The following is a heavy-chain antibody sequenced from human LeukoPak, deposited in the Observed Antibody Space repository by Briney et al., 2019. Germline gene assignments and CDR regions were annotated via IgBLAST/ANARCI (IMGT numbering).Heavy chain of an antibody. J-gene: IGHJ4*02. V-gene: IGHV4-39*07. CDR2: IHYLGTS. CDR1: GGSISIDTYY. Sequence: SETLSLTCTVSGGSISIDTYYWGWIRQPPGKGLEWIASIHYLGTSYYNSSLKSRVTISVDTSKNQFSLKLTSLTAADTAVYYCASSRGFGEIPFDYWGQGTRVTVSS. D-gene: IGHD3-10*01. CDR3: ASSRGFGEIPFDY.